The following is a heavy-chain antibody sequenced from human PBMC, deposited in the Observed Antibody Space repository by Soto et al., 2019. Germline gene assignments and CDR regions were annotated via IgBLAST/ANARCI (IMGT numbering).Heavy chain of an antibody. Sequence: QVQLQESGPGLVKPSQTLSLTCTVSGGSISSGDYYWSWIRQPPGKGLEWIGYIDYSGSTYYNPSLTSRVTISVDPPRNQFSLKLSSVTAADTAVYYCARVGYSYGFMDVWGQGTTVTVSS. V-gene: IGHV4-30-4*01. CDR3: ARVGYSYGFMDV. D-gene: IGHD5-18*01. CDR2: IDYSGST. CDR1: GGSISSGDYY. J-gene: IGHJ6*02.